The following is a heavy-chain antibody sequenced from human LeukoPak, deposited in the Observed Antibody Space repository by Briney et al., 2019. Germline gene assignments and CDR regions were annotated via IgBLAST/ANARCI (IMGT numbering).Heavy chain of an antibody. J-gene: IGHJ4*02. V-gene: IGHV4-61*02. CDR2: ISASGST. CDR1: GGSISSGSYY. CDR3: ARHKYSSSWPPLLDY. Sequence: SETLSLTCTVSGGSISSGSYYWSWIRQPAGKELEWLGRISASGSTNYNPSLKGRLTISVDTSKNQFSLNLISVTTADTAVYYCARHKYSSSWPPLLDYWGQGTLVTVSS. D-gene: IGHD6-13*01.